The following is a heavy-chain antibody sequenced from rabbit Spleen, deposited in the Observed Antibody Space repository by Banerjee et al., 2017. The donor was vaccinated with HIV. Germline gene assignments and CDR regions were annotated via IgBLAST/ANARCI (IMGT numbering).Heavy chain of an antibody. CDR1: GIDLSSYYY. Sequence: QSLEESGGDLVKPGASLTLTCTASGIDLSSYYYMSWVRQAPGKGLEWIACIYTNSGSKTAYANWAKGRFTISKTSSTTVTLQMTSLTAADTATYFCARANGYGGVVGYGAFTRLDLWGQGTLVTVS. D-gene: IGHD6-1*01. CDR2: IYTNSGSKT. V-gene: IGHV1S40*01. CDR3: ARANGYGGVVGYGAFTRLDL. J-gene: IGHJ3*01.